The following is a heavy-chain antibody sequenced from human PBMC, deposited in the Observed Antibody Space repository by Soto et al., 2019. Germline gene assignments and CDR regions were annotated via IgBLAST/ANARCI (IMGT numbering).Heavy chain of an antibody. Sequence: GGSLRLSCAASGFTFSSYAMTWVRQPPGKGLEWVAIIWFDGSNKYYADSVKGRFSISRDNSKNTLFLQMDSLRAEDTAVYYCARGQLPAATTYFDFWGQGTLVTVSS. CDR3: ARGQLPAATTYFDF. D-gene: IGHD2-15*01. CDR1: GFTFSSYA. CDR2: IWFDGSNK. J-gene: IGHJ4*02. V-gene: IGHV3-33*08.